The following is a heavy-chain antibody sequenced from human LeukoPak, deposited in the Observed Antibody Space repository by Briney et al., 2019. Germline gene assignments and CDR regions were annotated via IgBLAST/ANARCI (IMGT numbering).Heavy chain of an antibody. J-gene: IGHJ6*02. CDR3: ARYYDFWSGYYIYYYGMDV. CDR2: ISSSSSYI. V-gene: IGHV3-21*01. D-gene: IGHD3-3*01. CDR1: GFTFSSYS. Sequence: PGGSLRLSCAASGFTFSSYSMNWVRQAPGKGLEWVSSISSSSSYIYYADSVKGRFTISRDNAKNSLYLRMNSLRAEDTAVYYCARYYDFWSGYYIYYYGMDVWGQGTTVTVSS.